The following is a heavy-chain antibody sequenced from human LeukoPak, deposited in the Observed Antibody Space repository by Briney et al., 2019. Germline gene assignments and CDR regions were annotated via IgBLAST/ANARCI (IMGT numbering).Heavy chain of an antibody. CDR3: ARAHYDSSAEYFQH. Sequence: GSLRLSCAASGFTFSNYGMHWVRQAPGKGLEWIGEINHSGSTNYNPSLKSRVTISVDTSKNQFSLKLSSVTAADTAVYYCARAHYDSSAEYFQHWGQGTLVTVSS. CDR2: INHSGST. D-gene: IGHD3-22*01. J-gene: IGHJ1*01. V-gene: IGHV4-34*01. CDR1: GFTFSNYG.